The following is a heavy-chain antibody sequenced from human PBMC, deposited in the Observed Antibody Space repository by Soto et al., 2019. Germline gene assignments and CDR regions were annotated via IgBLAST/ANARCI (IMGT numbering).Heavy chain of an antibody. CDR1: GGSIISYY. J-gene: IGHJ4*02. D-gene: IGHD6-19*01. Sequence: SETLSLTCTVSGGSIISYYWSWIRQPPGKGLEWIGYIYYSGSTNYNPSLKSRVTISVDTSKNQFSLKLSSVTAADTAVYYCARHPSRVVAGPSLVDYWGQGTLVTVSS. CDR3: ARHPSRVVAGPSLVDY. V-gene: IGHV4-59*08. CDR2: IYYSGST.